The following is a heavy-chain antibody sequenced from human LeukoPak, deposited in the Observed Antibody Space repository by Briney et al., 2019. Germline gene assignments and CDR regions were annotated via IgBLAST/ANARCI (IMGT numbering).Heavy chain of an antibody. D-gene: IGHD6-19*01. CDR1: GYTFTGYY. V-gene: IGHV1-2*02. Sequence: ASVKVSCKASGYTFTGYYMHWVRQAPGQGLEWMGWINPNSGGTNYAQKFQGRVTTTRDTPISTAYMELSRLRSDDTAVYYCARQYSSGWMGYMDVWGKGTTVTVSS. CDR3: ARQYSSGWMGYMDV. CDR2: INPNSGGT. J-gene: IGHJ6*03.